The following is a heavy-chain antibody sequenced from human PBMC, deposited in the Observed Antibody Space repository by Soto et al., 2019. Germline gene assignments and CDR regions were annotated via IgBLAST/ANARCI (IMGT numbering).Heavy chain of an antibody. CDR2: ISHSGAT. CDR3: ARGNHYYGLDV. CDR1: GGSFTDYY. V-gene: IGHV4-34*01. J-gene: IGHJ6*02. Sequence: SETLSLTCAVYGGSFTDYYWTWIRQPPGKGLEWIGEISHSGATNYNPSLKSRVTISEDTSKNQVSLKVTSVTAADTAVFYCARGNHYYGLDVWGQGTTVTVSS.